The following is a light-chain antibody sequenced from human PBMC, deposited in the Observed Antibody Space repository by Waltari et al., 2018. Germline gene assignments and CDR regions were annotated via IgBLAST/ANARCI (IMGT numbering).Light chain of an antibody. CDR2: GAS. Sequence: EIVMTQSPATLSVSTGERATLSCRASQSVSRHLAWYQQKPGQAPRLLIYGASTRASGISARFSGSGSGTEFTLTISSLQSEDFAVYYCLQYNNWPPYTFGQGTKLEI. V-gene: IGKV3-15*01. CDR3: LQYNNWPPYT. J-gene: IGKJ2*01. CDR1: QSVSRH.